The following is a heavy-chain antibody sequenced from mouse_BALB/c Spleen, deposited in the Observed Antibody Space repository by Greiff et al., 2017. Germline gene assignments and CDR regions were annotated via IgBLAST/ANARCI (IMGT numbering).Heavy chain of an antibody. CDR3: ARSSTTVVADY. D-gene: IGHD1-1*01. CDR2: ISSGSSTI. V-gene: IGHV5-17*02. J-gene: IGHJ2*01. Sequence: EVQGVESGGGLVQPGGSLKLSCAASGFTFSSYTMSWVRQTPEKRLEWVAYISSGSSTIYYADTVKGRFTISRDNPKNTLFLQMTSLRSEDTAMYYCARSSTTVVADYWGQGTTLTVSS. CDR1: GFTFSSYT.